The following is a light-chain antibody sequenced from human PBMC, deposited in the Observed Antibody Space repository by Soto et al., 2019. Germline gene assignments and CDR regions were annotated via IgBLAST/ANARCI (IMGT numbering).Light chain of an antibody. CDR3: QQYNSWPPIT. CDR2: WAS. CDR1: QNILYSSNNKNY. Sequence: DIVMTQSPESLAVSLGDRANITCKSSQNILYSSNNKNYLAWFQQKPGQPPKLLIYWASTRESGVPDRFSGSVSGTEFTLSISSLQSEDFAVYDGQQYNSWPPITVGQGTRLEI. J-gene: IGKJ5*01. V-gene: IGKV4-1*01.